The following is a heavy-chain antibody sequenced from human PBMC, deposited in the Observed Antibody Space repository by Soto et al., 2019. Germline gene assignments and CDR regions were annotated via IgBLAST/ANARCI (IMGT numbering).Heavy chain of an antibody. D-gene: IGHD1-26*01. CDR2: MQPSTGRT. Sequence: ASVKVSCKASDYSFTNYGISWVRQAPGQGLEWMGWMQPSTGRTGYAQKFQGRVTMTRDTSINTAYMELTTLTSDDTAFYYCARGVSAGVDYWGQGTLVTVSS. V-gene: IGHV1-8*02. CDR3: ARGVSAGVDY. CDR1: DYSFTNYG. J-gene: IGHJ4*02.